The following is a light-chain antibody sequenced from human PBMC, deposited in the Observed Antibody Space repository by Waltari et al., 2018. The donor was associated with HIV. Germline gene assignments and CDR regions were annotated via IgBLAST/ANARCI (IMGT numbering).Light chain of an antibody. CDR3: CSYAGGPFV. CDR2: DVN. Sequence: QSALTQPASVSGSPGQSVNMSCTGSNSDVGKYDFVSWYQHNPGPAPHLIIYDVNTRPSGVSLRFSGSKSGNTASRTISGLQAEDEANYYCCSYAGGPFVFGSGT. J-gene: IGLJ1*01. V-gene: IGLV2-23*02. CDR1: NSDVGKYDF.